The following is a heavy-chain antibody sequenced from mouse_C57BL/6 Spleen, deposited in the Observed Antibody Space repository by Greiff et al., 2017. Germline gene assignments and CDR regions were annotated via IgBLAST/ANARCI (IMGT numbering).Heavy chain of an antibody. V-gene: IGHV1-42*01. Sequence: EVQLQQSGPELVKPGASVKISCKASGYSFTDYYMNWVKQSPEKSLEWIGEINTSTGGTTYNQKFKAKATLTVDNSSSTAYMQLKSLTSEDSAVYYCAREGLTRFDYWGQGTTLTVSS. CDR1: GYSFTDYY. D-gene: IGHD1-1*01. CDR3: AREGLTRFDY. J-gene: IGHJ2*01. CDR2: INTSTGGT.